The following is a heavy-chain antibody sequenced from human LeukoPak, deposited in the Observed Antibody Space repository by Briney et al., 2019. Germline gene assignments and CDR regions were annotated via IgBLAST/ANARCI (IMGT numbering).Heavy chain of an antibody. CDR2: FDPEDGET. Sequence: GASVKVSCKVSGYTLTELSMHWVRQAPGKGLEWMGGFDPEDGETIYAQKFKGRVTLTEDTSTDTAYMDLSSLRSEDTAVYYCATLLGETSFFDYWGQGTLVTVSS. CDR1: GYTLTELS. CDR3: ATLLGETSFFDY. D-gene: IGHD1-26*01. J-gene: IGHJ4*02. V-gene: IGHV1-24*01.